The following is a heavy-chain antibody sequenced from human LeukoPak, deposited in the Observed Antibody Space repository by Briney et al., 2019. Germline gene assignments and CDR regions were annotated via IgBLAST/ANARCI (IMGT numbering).Heavy chain of an antibody. J-gene: IGHJ4*02. CDR1: GGSISSGGYY. CDR2: IYYSGST. V-gene: IGHV4-31*03. D-gene: IGHD3-10*01. CDR3: AREDEIRGFDY. Sequence: SETLSLTCTVSGGSISSGGYYWSWIRQHPGKGLEWIGYIYYSGSTYYNPSLKSRVTISVDTSKNQFSLKLSSVTAADTAVYYCAREDEIRGFDYWGQGTLVTVSS.